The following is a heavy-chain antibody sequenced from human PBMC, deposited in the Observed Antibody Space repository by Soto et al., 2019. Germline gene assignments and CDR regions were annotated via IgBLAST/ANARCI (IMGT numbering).Heavy chain of an antibody. D-gene: IGHD3-10*01. CDR1: GASISRYY. J-gene: IGHJ6*02. CDR3: ASHYGGSGSSSRVGYYYYGMDV. CDR2: LYNTGST. V-gene: IGHV4-59*01. Sequence: SQTLSLTCTVSGASISRYYWSWILQSPGKGLEWIGYLYNTGSTIYNPSLKSRVTISVDTSKNQFSLKMNSVTAADTAVYYCASHYGGSGSSSRVGYYYYGMDVCGQGTTVTVSS.